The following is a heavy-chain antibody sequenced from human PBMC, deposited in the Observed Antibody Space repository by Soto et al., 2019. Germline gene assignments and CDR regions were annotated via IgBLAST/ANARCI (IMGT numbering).Heavy chain of an antibody. J-gene: IGHJ4*02. CDR3: ARVGAIAPAEGDY. CDR2: ISGYNNNK. CDR1: GYTFTSYG. Sequence: QIQLVQSGTELREPGASLKVSCQASGYTFTSYGIIWVRQAPGQGLELMGWISGYNNNKNYAQKYQARVTMTTDTSTRTAYMELRSLRSDDTAVYYCARVGAIAPAEGDYWGQGTLVTVSS. D-gene: IGHD6-13*01. V-gene: IGHV1-18*01.